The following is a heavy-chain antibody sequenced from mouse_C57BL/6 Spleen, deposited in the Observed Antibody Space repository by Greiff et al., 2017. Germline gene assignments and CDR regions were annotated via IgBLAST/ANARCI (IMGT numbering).Heavy chain of an antibody. CDR1: GYSFTGYF. V-gene: IGHV1-20*01. J-gene: IGHJ2*01. D-gene: IGHD1-1*01. Sequence: VQLQQSGPELVKPGDSVKISCKASGYSFTGYFMNWVMQSHGKSLEWIGRINPYNGDTFYNQKFKGKATLTVDKSSSTAHMELRSLTSEDSAVYYCARRYYGSSYVPNWDEYYFDYWGQGTTLTVSS. CDR2: INPYNGDT. CDR3: ARRYYGSSYVPNWDEYYFDY.